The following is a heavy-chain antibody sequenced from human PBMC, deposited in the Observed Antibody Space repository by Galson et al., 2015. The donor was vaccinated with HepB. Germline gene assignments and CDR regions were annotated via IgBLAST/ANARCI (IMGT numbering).Heavy chain of an antibody. D-gene: IGHD6-19*01. CDR2: VSGSGGST. Sequence: SLRLSCAASGFTFTSYAMSWVRQAPGKGLEWVSAVSGSGGSTYYADSVKGRFTISRDNSKNTLYLQMNSLRDEDTAVYYCTKDQYTTGWHVLDYWGQGTQATVSS. CDR1: GFTFTSYA. CDR3: TKDQYTTGWHVLDY. V-gene: IGHV3-23*01. J-gene: IGHJ4*02.